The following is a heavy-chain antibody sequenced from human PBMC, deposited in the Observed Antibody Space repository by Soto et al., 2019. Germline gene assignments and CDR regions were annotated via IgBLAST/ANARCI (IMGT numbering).Heavy chain of an antibody. V-gene: IGHV1-2*04. CDR2: INPNSGGT. Sequence: ASVKVSSKASGYTFTGYYMHWVRQAPGQGLEWMGWINPNSGGTNYAQKFQGWVTMTRDTSISTAYMELSRLRSDDTAVYYCARTPVAAMPGYYYGMDVWGQGTTVTV. CDR3: ARTPVAAMPGYYYGMDV. D-gene: IGHD2-2*01. J-gene: IGHJ6*02. CDR1: GYTFTGYY.